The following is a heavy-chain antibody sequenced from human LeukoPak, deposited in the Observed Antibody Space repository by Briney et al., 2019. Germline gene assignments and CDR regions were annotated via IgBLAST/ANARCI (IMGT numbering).Heavy chain of an antibody. Sequence: PGRSLRLSCAASGFTFSSYAMHWVRQAPGKGLEGVAVISYDGSNKYYADSVKGRFTISRDNSKNTLYLQMNSLRAEDTAVYYCTRGMDIVIVPAATLDYWGQGTLVTVSS. CDR2: ISYDGSNK. J-gene: IGHJ4*02. D-gene: IGHD2-2*03. CDR1: GFTFSSYA. CDR3: TRGMDIVIVPAATLDY. V-gene: IGHV3-30*04.